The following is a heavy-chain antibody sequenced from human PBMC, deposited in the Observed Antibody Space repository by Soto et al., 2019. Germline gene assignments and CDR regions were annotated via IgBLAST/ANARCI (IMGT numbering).Heavy chain of an antibody. D-gene: IGHD6-13*01. CDR2: ISAYNGNT. J-gene: IGHJ5*02. Sequence: QVQLVQSGAEVKKPGASVKVSCKASGYTFTSYGISWVRQAPGQGLEWMGWISAYNGNTNYAQKLQGRVTMTTDTSTSTAYRELRSLRSDDTDEYYCARAPRSSWYAPWGQGTLVTVSS. V-gene: IGHV1-18*01. CDR3: ARAPRSSWYAP. CDR1: GYTFTSYG.